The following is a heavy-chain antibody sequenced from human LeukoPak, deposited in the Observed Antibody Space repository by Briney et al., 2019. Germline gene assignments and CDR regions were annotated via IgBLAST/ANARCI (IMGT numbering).Heavy chain of an antibody. D-gene: IGHD2-8*02. Sequence: PGGPLRLSCAASGFTFSSYWMNWVRQAPGKGLEWVANIKQDGSDMYYVDSVKGRFTISRDNAKSSLYLQMDSLRVGDTAVYYCARDSTVGRYWGQGTLVTVSS. V-gene: IGHV3-7*01. J-gene: IGHJ4*02. CDR2: IKQDGSDM. CDR1: GFTFSSYW. CDR3: ARDSTVGRY.